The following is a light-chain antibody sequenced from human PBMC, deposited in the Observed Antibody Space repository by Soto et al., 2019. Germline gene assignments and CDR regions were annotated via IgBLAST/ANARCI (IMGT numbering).Light chain of an antibody. CDR3: AAWDDSLNGPL. Sequence: QSVLTQPPSASGTPGQRVTISCSGSSSNIGSNTVNWYQQLPGTAPKLLIYRNNQRPSGVPDRFSGSKSGTSASLAISGLQSEDEADYYCAAWDDSLNGPLVGGGTQLTVL. J-gene: IGLJ2*01. V-gene: IGLV1-44*01. CDR2: RNN. CDR1: SSNIGSNT.